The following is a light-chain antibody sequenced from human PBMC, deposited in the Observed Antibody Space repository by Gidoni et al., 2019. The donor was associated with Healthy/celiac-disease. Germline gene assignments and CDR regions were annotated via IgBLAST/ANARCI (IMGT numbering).Light chain of an antibody. CDR3: DSRDSSGNLVV. CDR1: SLRRYY. Sequence: SSELTQDPAVSVALGQTVRITCKGDSLRRYYASWYQQKPGQAPVLVIYGKNNRPSGIPDRFSGSSSGNTASLTITGAQSEDEADYYCDSRDSSGNLVVFGEGTKLTVL. CDR2: GKN. J-gene: IGLJ2*01. V-gene: IGLV3-19*01.